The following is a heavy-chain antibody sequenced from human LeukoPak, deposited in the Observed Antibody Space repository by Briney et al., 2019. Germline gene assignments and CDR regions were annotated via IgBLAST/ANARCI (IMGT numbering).Heavy chain of an antibody. J-gene: IGHJ5*02. D-gene: IGHD3-16*01. CDR2: IYYSGST. Sequence: PSETLSLTCTVSGGSISSYYWSWIRQPPGKGLEWIGYIYYSGSTNYNPSLKSRVTISVDTSKNQFSLKLSSVTPADTAVYYCARDGGGNWFDPWGQGTLVTVSS. CDR1: GGSISSYY. V-gene: IGHV4-59*01. CDR3: ARDGGGNWFDP.